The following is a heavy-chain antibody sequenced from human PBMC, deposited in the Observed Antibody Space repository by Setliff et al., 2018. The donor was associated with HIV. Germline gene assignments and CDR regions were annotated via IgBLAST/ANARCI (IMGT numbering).Heavy chain of an antibody. V-gene: IGHV4-4*07. J-gene: IGHJ4*02. CDR2: IYTGGRT. CDR3: ARDRMPMASWVPDK. Sequence: SETLSLTCTVSDDSISSNYWSWIRQSAGKGLEWVGRIYTGGRTNYNPSLKGRVTMSVDTSKNQFSLNLSSVTAADTAVYYCARDRMPMASWVPDKWGQGTLVTGSS. CDR1: DDSISSNY. D-gene: IGHD2-2*01.